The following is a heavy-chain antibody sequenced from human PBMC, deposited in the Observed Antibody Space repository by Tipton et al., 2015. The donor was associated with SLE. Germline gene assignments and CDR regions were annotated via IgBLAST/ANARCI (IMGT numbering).Heavy chain of an antibody. CDR1: GFTFSNNW. CDR2: IKPDGSEE. J-gene: IGHJ3*02. CDR3: AREYQGSFYVNGAFDM. Sequence: SLRLSCAASGFTFSNNWMTWVRQAPGKGLEWVAHIKPDGSEEFYVDSVRGRFIISRDNAKSSLSLQMNSLNAEDTAVYYCAREYQGSFYVNGAFDMWGQGTVVTASS. D-gene: IGHD3-10*01. V-gene: IGHV3-7*01.